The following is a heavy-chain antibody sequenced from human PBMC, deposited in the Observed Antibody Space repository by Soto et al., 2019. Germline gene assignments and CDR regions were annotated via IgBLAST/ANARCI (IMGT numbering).Heavy chain of an antibody. CDR1: GFTFSSYA. CDR3: AKAYYSSSWAYGMDV. Sequence: GSLRLSCAASGFTFSSYAMSWVRQAPGKGLEWVSAISGSGGSTYYADSVKGRFTISRDNSKNTLYLQMNSLRAEDTAVYYCAKAYYSSSWAYGMDVWGQGTTVTVSS. V-gene: IGHV3-23*01. J-gene: IGHJ6*02. CDR2: ISGSGGST. D-gene: IGHD6-13*01.